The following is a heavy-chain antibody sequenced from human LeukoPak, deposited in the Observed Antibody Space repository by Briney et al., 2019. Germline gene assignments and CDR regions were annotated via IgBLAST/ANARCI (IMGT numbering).Heavy chain of an antibody. D-gene: IGHD3-22*01. V-gene: IGHV3-7*01. Sequence: PGGSLRLSCAASGFTFSSYWMSWVRQAPGKGLEWVANIKRDGSEKYYVDSVKGRFTISRDNAKNSLYLQMNSLRAEDTAVYYCARDRSYYDSSGYYPAYYYGMDVWGQGTTVTVSS. CDR1: GFTFSSYW. J-gene: IGHJ6*02. CDR3: ARDRSYYDSSGYYPAYYYGMDV. CDR2: IKRDGSEK.